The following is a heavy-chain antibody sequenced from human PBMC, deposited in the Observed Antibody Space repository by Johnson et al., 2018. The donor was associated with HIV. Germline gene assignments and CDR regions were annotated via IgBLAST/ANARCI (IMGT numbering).Heavy chain of an antibody. CDR3: ARGVYSSSWYGAFDI. D-gene: IGHD6-13*01. Sequence: VQLVESGGGLIQPGGSLRFSCAGSGFTVSRSYMSWVRQAPGKGLEWVSVIYSGGSTYYADSVKGRCTISRDNSKNTLYLQMNSLRAEDTAVYYCARGVYSSSWYGAFDIWGQGTMVTVSS. V-gene: IGHV3-53*01. J-gene: IGHJ3*02. CDR2: IYSGGST. CDR1: GFTVSRSY.